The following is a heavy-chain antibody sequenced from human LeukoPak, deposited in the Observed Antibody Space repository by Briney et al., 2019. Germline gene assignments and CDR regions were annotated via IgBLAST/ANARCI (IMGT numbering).Heavy chain of an antibody. J-gene: IGHJ3*02. Sequence: GGSLRLSCAASGFSFTTYGMSWVRQAPGKGLEWVANIKRDGSEKYYVDSVKGRFTISRDNAKNSLYLQMNSLRADDTAVYYCARGDPDISFAVAGEAFDIWGQGTMVTVSS. D-gene: IGHD6-19*01. CDR3: ARGDPDISFAVAGEAFDI. CDR1: GFSFTTYG. V-gene: IGHV3-7*01. CDR2: IKRDGSEK.